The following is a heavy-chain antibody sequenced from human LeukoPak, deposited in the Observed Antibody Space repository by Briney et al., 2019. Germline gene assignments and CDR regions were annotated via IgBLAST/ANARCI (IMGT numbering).Heavy chain of an antibody. CDR3: ARYYYGSGSHFFY. V-gene: IGHV3-23*01. CDR2: ITGSGGST. D-gene: IGHD3-10*01. J-gene: IGHJ4*02. CDR1: GFTFSGYA. Sequence: GGSLRLSCAASGFTFSGYAMSWVRQAPGKGLEWVSGITGSGGSTYSADSVKGRFTISRDNSKNTLYLQMNSLRAEDTALYYCARYYYGSGSHFFYWGQGTLVTSSS.